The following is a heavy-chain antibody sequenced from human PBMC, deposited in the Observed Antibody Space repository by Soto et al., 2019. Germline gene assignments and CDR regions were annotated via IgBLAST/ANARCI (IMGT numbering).Heavy chain of an antibody. CDR1: GYTFTSFG. CDR3: ARGDLSDY. J-gene: IGHJ4*02. Sequence: QVQLVQSGAEVKKPGASVKVSCKASGYTFTSFGVTWVRQAPGQGLEWLGWMNTYNGNTNYAQNLQGRVTMTRDTSASTAHMEVRSLRADDTAVYYCARGDLSDYWGQGTLVTVSS. V-gene: IGHV1-18*01. CDR2: MNTYNGNT.